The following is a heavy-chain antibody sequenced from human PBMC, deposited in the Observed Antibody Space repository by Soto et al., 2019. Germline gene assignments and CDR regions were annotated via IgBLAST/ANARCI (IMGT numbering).Heavy chain of an antibody. V-gene: IGHV3-7*01. CDR2: IKQDGSEK. J-gene: IGHJ6*02. CDR1: GFTFSNYW. D-gene: IGHD3-9*01. CDR3: ARQQGYFDWLLYRGPLYYYYGMDV. Sequence: PGGSLRLSCAASGFTFSNYWMSWVRQAPGKGLEWVANIKQDGSEKYYVDSVKGRFTISRDNAKNTLYLQMNSLRAEDTAVYYCARQQGYFDWLLYRGPLYYYYGMDVWGQGTTVTVSS.